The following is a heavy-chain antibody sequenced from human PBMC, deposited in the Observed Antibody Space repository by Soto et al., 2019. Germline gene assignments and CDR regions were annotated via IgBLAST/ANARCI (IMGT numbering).Heavy chain of an antibody. J-gene: IGHJ4*02. CDR1: GGSISSYY. V-gene: IGHV4-59*01. CDR2: IYYSEST. D-gene: IGHD6-19*01. Sequence: QVQLQESGPGLVKPSETLSLTCTVSGGSISSYYWSWILQPPGKGLEWIGFIYYSESTNYNPSLQSRVTISVDTSKNQFSLRLTSVTAADTAVYYCARAVEMYASGWYYFDYWGQGTLVTVSS. CDR3: ARAVEMYASGWYYFDY.